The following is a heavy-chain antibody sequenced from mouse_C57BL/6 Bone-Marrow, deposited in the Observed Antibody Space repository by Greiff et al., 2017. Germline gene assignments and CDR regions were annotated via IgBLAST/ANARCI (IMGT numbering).Heavy chain of an antibody. CDR2: IYPGNSDT. CDR1: GYTFTSYW. J-gene: IGHJ2*01. Sequence: VQLKPSGTVLARPGASVKMSCKTSGYTFTSYWMHWVKQRPGQGLEWIGAIYPGNSDTSYNQKFKGKAKLTAVTSASTAYMELSSLTNEDSAVYYCTPNLLLRYFDYWGQGTTLTVSS. V-gene: IGHV1-5*01. D-gene: IGHD1-1*01. CDR3: TPNLLLRYFDY.